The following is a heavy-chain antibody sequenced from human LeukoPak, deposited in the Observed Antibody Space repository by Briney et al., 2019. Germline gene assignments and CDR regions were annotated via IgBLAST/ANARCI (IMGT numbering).Heavy chain of an antibody. J-gene: IGHJ6*03. CDR1: GYTFTSYY. CDR3: ARAYSGSYFYYYYYMDV. CDR2: ISPSGGST. Sequence: ASLKVSCKASGYTFTSYYMHWVRQAPGQGLEWMGIISPSGGSTSYAQKFQGRVTMTRDTSTSTVYMELSSLRSEDTAVYSCARAYSGSYFYYYYYMDVWGKGTTVTVSS. V-gene: IGHV1-46*01. D-gene: IGHD1-26*01.